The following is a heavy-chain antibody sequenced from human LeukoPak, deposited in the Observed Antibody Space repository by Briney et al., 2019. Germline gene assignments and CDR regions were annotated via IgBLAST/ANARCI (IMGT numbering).Heavy chain of an antibody. D-gene: IGHD3-10*01. CDR1: GYTFTGYY. J-gene: IGHJ5*02. CDR2: INPNSGGT. Sequence: ASVKVSCKASGYTFTGYYMHWVRQAPGQGLEWMGWINPNSGGTNCAQKFQGRVTMTRDTSISTAYMELSRLRSDDTAVYYCARERLLWFGEFHLWGQGTLVTVSS. V-gene: IGHV1-2*02. CDR3: ARERLLWFGEFHL.